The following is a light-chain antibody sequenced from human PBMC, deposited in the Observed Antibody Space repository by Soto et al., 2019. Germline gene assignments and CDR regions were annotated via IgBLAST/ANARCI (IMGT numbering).Light chain of an antibody. CDR3: QQYGTSLLT. J-gene: IGKJ4*01. Sequence: EIVLTQSPGTLSLSPGERATLSCRASQSVSSSYLAWYQQKPGQAPRLRIYGASSRATGIPDRFSGSGSGTDFTLTISRLEPEDCAVYDCQQYGTSLLTFGGGTKVEIK. CDR2: GAS. CDR1: QSVSSSY. V-gene: IGKV3-20*01.